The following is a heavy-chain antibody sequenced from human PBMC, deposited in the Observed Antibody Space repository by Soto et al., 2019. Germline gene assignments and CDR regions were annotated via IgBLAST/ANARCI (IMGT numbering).Heavy chain of an antibody. Sequence: GGSLRLSCAASGFTFSSYAMHWVRQAPGKGLEWVAVISYDGSNKYYADSVKGRFTISRDNSKNTLYLQMNSLRAGDTAVYYCARDLSFRVLRYSWFDPWGQGTLVTVSS. CDR2: ISYDGSNK. CDR3: ARDLSFRVLRYSWFDP. D-gene: IGHD3-9*01. J-gene: IGHJ5*02. CDR1: GFTFSSYA. V-gene: IGHV3-30-3*01.